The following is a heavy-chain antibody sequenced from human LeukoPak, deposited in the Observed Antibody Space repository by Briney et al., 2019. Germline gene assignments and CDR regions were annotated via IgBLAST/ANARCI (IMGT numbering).Heavy chain of an antibody. CDR3: ARRGTGYFDWLFVLPNWFDP. Sequence: SETLSLTCAVYGGSFSGYYWSWIRQPPGKGLEWIGEINHSGSTNYNPSLKSRVTISVDTSKNQFSLKLSSVTAADTAVYYCARRGTGYFDWLFVLPNWFDPWGQGTLVTVSS. CDR1: GGSFSGYY. J-gene: IGHJ5*02. V-gene: IGHV4-34*01. D-gene: IGHD3-9*01. CDR2: INHSGST.